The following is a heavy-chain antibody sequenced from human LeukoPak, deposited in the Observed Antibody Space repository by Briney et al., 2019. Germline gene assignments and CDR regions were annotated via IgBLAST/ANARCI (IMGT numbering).Heavy chain of an antibody. CDR3: ATYRQVLLPFES. V-gene: IGHV3-23*01. CDR1: GFTFSSYA. Sequence: GGSLRLSCAASGFTFSSYAMTWVRQAPGKGLEWVSSIFPSGGEIHYADSVRGRFTISRDNSKSTLSLQMNSLRAEDTAIYYCATYRQVLLPFESWGQGTLVTVSS. CDR2: IFPSGGEI. J-gene: IGHJ4*02. D-gene: IGHD2/OR15-2a*01.